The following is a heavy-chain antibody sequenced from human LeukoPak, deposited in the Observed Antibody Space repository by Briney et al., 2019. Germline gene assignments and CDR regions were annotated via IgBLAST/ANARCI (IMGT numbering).Heavy chain of an antibody. V-gene: IGHV5-51*01. J-gene: IGHJ5*02. CDR3: ARRAEQYNWFDP. Sequence: GESLKISCKGSGYSFTNYWIAWVRQMPGKGLEWMGIIYPGDSDTRYSPSFQGQVTISADKSSSTAYLQWSSLTVSDTARYDCARRAEQYNWFDPWGQGTLVAVSS. D-gene: IGHD6-19*01. CDR1: GYSFTNYW. CDR2: IYPGDSDT.